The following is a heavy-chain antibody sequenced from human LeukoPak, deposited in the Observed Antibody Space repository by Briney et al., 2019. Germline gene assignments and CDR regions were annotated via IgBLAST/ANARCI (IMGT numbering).Heavy chain of an antibody. D-gene: IGHD5-18*01. CDR1: GGTFSSYA. J-gene: IGHJ4*02. CDR2: IMPIFVTA. Sequence: ASLKVSCKASGGTFSSYAISWVRQAPGQGLEWIVRIMPIFVTANYAQKFQGRVTITTDESTSTAYMELSSLRSEDTAVYYCAGYSYGDLDYWGQGTLVTVSS. CDR3: AGYSYGDLDY. V-gene: IGHV1-69*05.